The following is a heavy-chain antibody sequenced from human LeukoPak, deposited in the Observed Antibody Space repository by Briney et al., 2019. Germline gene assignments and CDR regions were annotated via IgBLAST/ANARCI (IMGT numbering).Heavy chain of an antibody. V-gene: IGHV5-51*01. Sequence: PGESLKISCKGSGYSFTTYWIGWVRQLPGKAWEGLGTIYPGDSDARYSPSFQGRVTISADKSISTAYLQWSTLKASDTAVYYCATPTLGTIGEYLFDYWGQGTLVTVSS. CDR3: ATPTLGTIGEYLFDY. J-gene: IGHJ4*02. CDR2: IYPGDSDA. D-gene: IGHD1-7*01. CDR1: GYSFTTYW.